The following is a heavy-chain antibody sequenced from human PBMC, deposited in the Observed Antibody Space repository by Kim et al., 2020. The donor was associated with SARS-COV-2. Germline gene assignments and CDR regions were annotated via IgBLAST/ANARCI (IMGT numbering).Heavy chain of an antibody. D-gene: IGHD3-9*01. CDR1: GYSFTSYW. Sequence: GESLKISCKGSGYSFTSYWIGWVRQMPGKGLEWMGIIYPGDSDTRYSPSFQGQVTISADKSISTAYLQWSSLKASDTAMYYCARLAQYYDILTGGGGYFDYWGQGTLVTVSS. J-gene: IGHJ4*02. CDR3: ARLAQYYDILTGGGGYFDY. CDR2: IYPGDSDT. V-gene: IGHV5-51*01.